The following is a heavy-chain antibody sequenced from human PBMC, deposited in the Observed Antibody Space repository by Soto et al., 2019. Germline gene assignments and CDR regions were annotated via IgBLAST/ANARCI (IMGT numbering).Heavy chain of an antibody. CDR1: GFTFSSYN. CDR2: ISSSSSYI. Sequence: ESGGGLVKPGGSLRLSCAASGFTFSSYNMNWGRQAPGKGLEWVSWISSSSSYIDYADSVKGRFTISRDNAKNSLYLQMNSLRAEDTAVYYCARDGARDGDFDFWGQGTLVTVSS. D-gene: IGHD7-27*01. V-gene: IGHV3-21*01. J-gene: IGHJ4*02. CDR3: ARDGARDGDFDF.